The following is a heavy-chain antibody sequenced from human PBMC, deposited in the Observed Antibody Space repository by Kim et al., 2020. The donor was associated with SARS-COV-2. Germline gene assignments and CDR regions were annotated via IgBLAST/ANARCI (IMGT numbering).Heavy chain of an antibody. V-gene: IGHV4-59*12. Sequence: NPSLQSRVTISADIAKNQFSLTLTAVTAADTAVYYCAAVGYTYRQSCFDYWGPGALVTVSS. J-gene: IGHJ4*02. D-gene: IGHD5-18*01. CDR3: AAVGYTYRQSCFDY.